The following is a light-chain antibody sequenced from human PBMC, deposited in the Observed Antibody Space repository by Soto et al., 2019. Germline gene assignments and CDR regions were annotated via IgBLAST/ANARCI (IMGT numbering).Light chain of an antibody. CDR2: DAS. Sequence: IVLTQSPATLSLSPGERATLSCRTSQSVSSYLAWFQQKPGQPPRLLIYDASNRATGIPARFSGSGSGTDFTLTISSLEPEDFAVYYCHQRRNWPLTFGGGTKVEIK. CDR3: HQRRNWPLT. J-gene: IGKJ4*01. CDR1: QSVSSY. V-gene: IGKV3-11*01.